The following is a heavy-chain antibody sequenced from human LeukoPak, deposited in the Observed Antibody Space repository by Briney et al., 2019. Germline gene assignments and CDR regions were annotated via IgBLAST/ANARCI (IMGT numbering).Heavy chain of an antibody. V-gene: IGHV3-30-3*01. CDR3: ARDYWWNYDY. CDR1: GFSFNNFA. Sequence: PGGSLRLSGVASGFSFNNFAMTWVRQAPGKGLEWVAVISKDGSDKYYPGSVRGRFTISRDNSKNTIYLQMDSLRAEDTAIYYCARDYWWNYDYWGQGTLVTVSS. CDR2: ISKDGSDK. J-gene: IGHJ4*02. D-gene: IGHD1-7*01.